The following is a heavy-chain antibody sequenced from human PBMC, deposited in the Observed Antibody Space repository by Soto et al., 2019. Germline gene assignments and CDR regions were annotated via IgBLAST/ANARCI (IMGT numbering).Heavy chain of an antibody. V-gene: IGHV2-70*01. J-gene: IGHJ6*02. Sequence: SGPPMVNPTQTLTLTCPFSGFSPSTSGMCVSWIRQPPGKALEWLALIDWDDDKYYSTSLKTRLTISKDTSKNQVVLTMTNLDTVDRASEDCARMQQLAPYDCDYGRDVGG. CDR3: ARMQQLAPYDCDYGRDV. CDR1: GFSPSTSGMC. CDR2: IDWDDDK. D-gene: IGHD6-13*01.